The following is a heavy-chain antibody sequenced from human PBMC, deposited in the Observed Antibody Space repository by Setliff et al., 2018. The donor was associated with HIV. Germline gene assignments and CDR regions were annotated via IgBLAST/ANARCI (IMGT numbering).Heavy chain of an antibody. CDR3: ARDGGEKEAFDI. CDR1: GGSISSGGYY. J-gene: IGHJ3*02. Sequence: PSETLSLTCTVSGGSISSGGYYWSWIRQHPGKGLEWIGYIYYSGSTYHNPSLKSRVTISVDTSKNQFSLKLSSVTAADTAVYYCARDGGEKEAFDIWGQGTMVTVSS. V-gene: IGHV4-31*03. CDR2: IYYSGST. D-gene: IGHD3-16*01.